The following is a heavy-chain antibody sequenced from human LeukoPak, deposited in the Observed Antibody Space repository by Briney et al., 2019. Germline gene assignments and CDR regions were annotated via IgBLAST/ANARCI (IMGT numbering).Heavy chain of an antibody. CDR1: GFTFSSYA. V-gene: IGHV3-23*01. D-gene: IGHD6-19*01. CDR3: AKGPPGYIAVAGTDFDY. CDR2: ISGSGGST. Sequence: GGSLRLSCAASGFTFSSYAMSWVRQAPGKGLEWVSAISGSGGSTYYADSVKGRFTISRDNSKNTLYLQMNSLRAEDTAVYYRAKGPPGYIAVAGTDFDYWGQGTLVTVSS. J-gene: IGHJ4*02.